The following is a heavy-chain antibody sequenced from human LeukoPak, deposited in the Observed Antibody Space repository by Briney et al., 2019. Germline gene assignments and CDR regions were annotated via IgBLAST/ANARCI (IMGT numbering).Heavy chain of an antibody. Sequence: GGSLRLSCAASGFTFTNYALLCVRQAPGKGVEWVAVISYDGSNKYYADPVKGRFTISRDNSKNTLYLQMNSLRAGDTAVYYCAKVRGPASYYDSSGYYRGGVDYWSQGTLVTVSS. J-gene: IGHJ4*02. D-gene: IGHD3-22*01. CDR3: AKVRGPASYYDSSGYYRGGVDY. V-gene: IGHV3-30-3*01. CDR2: ISYDGSNK. CDR1: GFTFTNYA.